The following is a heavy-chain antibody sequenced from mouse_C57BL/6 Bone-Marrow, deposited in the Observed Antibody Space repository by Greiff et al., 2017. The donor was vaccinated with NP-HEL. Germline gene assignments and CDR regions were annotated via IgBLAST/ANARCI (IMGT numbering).Heavy chain of an antibody. V-gene: IGHV1-19*01. CDR2: INPYNGGT. Sequence: EVKLVESGPVLVKPGASVKMSCKASGYTFTDYYMNWVKQSHGKSLEWIGVINPYNGGTSYNQKFKGKATLTVDKSSSTAYMELNSLTSEDSAVDYCARRDHYYSNSWFAYWGQGTLVTVSA. CDR3: ARRDHYYSNSWFAY. J-gene: IGHJ3*01. CDR1: GYTFTDYY. D-gene: IGHD2-5*01.